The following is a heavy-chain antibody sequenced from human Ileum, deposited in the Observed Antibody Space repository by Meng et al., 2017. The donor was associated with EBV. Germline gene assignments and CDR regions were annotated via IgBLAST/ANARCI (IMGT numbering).Heavy chain of an antibody. CDR1: GYTFSNNG. CDR2: ISAYNGNT. J-gene: IGHJ4*02. D-gene: IGHD1-26*01. Sequence: QLVQSGAEVKKPGESVKVSCKASGYTFSNNGISWLRQAPGQGLEWMGWISAYNGNTNYAQNLQGRVTMTTDTSTGTAYMEVRSLRSDDTAVYYCARAGNGGSYYFTYWGQGTLVTVSS. CDR3: ARAGNGGSYYFTY. V-gene: IGHV1-18*01.